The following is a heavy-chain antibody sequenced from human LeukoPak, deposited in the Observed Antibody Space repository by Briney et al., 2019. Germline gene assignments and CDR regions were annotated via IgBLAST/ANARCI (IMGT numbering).Heavy chain of an antibody. J-gene: IGHJ3*02. D-gene: IGHD3-10*01. CDR1: GFTFSSYG. CDR2: VSYDGSNK. Sequence: GGSLRLSCAASGFTFSSYGMHWVRHAPGKGLEWVAVVSYDGSNKYYADSVKGRFTISRDNSKNTLYVQMNSLRAEDTAVYYCAKASGVPWADYAFDIWGQGTMVSVSS. V-gene: IGHV3-30*18. CDR3: AKASGVPWADYAFDI.